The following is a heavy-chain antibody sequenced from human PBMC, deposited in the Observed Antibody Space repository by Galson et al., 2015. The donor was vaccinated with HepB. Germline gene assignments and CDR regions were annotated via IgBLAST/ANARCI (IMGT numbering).Heavy chain of an antibody. CDR1: GYSFTSYW. CDR3: ASGIAPTRGRYGMDV. V-gene: IGHV5-10-1*01. CDR2: IDPSDSYT. Sequence: QSGAEVKKPGESLRISCKGSGYSFTSYWISWVRQMPGKGLEWMGRIDPSDSYTNYSPSFQGHVTISADKSISTAYLQWSSLKASDTAMYYCASGIAPTRGRYGMDVWGQGTTVTVSS. D-gene: IGHD6-13*01. J-gene: IGHJ6*02.